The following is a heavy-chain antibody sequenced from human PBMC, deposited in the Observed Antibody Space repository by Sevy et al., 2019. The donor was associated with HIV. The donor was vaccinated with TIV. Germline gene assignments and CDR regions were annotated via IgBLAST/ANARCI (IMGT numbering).Heavy chain of an antibody. CDR3: ARDLAVRQSVFDL. J-gene: IGHJ4*02. Sequence: SETLSLTCSVSGGSISSYFWSWIRQPPGKGLEWIGYIYYTGTTNYNPSLRSRVTISLDTSKKHFSLNLTSVTAADTAVYYCARDLAVRQSVFDLWGQGTLVTVSS. CDR2: IYYTGTT. V-gene: IGHV4-59*01. D-gene: IGHD6-6*01. CDR1: GGSISSYF.